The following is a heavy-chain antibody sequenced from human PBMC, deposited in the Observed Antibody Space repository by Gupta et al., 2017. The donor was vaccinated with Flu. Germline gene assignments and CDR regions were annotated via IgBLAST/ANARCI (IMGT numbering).Heavy chain of an antibody. Sequence: QVQLVQSGAEVKKPGASVKVSCKASGYTFTGYYMHWLRQAPGQGLEWMGWINPNSGGTNYAQKFQGRVTMTRDTSISTAYMELSRLRSDDTAVYYCARVEDVDDYYYGMDVWGQGTTVTVSS. CDR1: GYTFTGYY. D-gene: IGHD5-12*01. V-gene: IGHV1-2*02. J-gene: IGHJ6*02. CDR3: ARVEDVDDYYYGMDV. CDR2: INPNSGGT.